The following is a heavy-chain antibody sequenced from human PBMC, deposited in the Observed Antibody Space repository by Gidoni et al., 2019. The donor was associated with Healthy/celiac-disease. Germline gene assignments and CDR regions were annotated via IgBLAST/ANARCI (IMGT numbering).Heavy chain of an antibody. D-gene: IGHD6-6*01. Sequence: EVQLVESGGGLVQPGRSLRLSCAASGFTFDAYAMHWVRQAPGKGLEWGSGISWNSGSIGYADSVKGRFTISRDNAKNSLYLQMNSLRAEDTALYYCAKVASIAARPHYFDYWGQGTLVTVSS. CDR2: ISWNSGSI. J-gene: IGHJ4*02. CDR1: GFTFDAYA. CDR3: AKVASIAARPHYFDY. V-gene: IGHV3-9*01.